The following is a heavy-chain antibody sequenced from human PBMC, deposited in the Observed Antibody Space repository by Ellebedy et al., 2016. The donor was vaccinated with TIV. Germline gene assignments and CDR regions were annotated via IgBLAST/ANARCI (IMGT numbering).Heavy chain of an antibody. Sequence: GESLKISCAASGFTFSNYWMTWVRQAPGKGLEWVANIKQDGSEEYYVDSVKGRFAISRDNAKNSLYLQMNSLRDEDTAVYYCARDQWLGRAYYFDSWGQGTLVTVSS. J-gene: IGHJ4*02. CDR2: IKQDGSEE. D-gene: IGHD6-19*01. V-gene: IGHV3-7*01. CDR1: GFTFSNYW. CDR3: ARDQWLGRAYYFDS.